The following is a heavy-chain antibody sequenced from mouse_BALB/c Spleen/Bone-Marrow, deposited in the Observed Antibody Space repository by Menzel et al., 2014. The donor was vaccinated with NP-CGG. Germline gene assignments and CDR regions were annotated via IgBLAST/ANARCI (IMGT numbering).Heavy chain of an antibody. D-gene: IGHD2-3*01. J-gene: IGHJ4*01. CDR3: ARWWLLRGDDYAMDY. CDR2: IDPYDSET. Sequence: QVQLQQSGAELVRPGASVKLSCKASGYTFTSYWMNWVKQRPEQGLEWIGRIDPYDSETHYNQKFKDKAILTVDKSSSTAYMQLSSLTSEDSAAYYCARWWLLRGDDYAMDYWGQGTSVTVSS. V-gene: IGHV1-52*01. CDR1: GYTFTSYW.